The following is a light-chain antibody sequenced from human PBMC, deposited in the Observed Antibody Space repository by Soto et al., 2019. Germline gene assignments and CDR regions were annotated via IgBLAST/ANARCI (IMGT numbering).Light chain of an antibody. CDR3: QQYGSAIT. Sequence: EIVLTQSPCTLSLSPGERATLSCRASQSVSSSYLAWYQQKPGQAPRLLIYGASSRATGIPDRFSGSGSGTDFTLTISSLEPEDFAVYYCQQYGSAITCGQGTEWRL. CDR1: QSVSSSY. V-gene: IGKV3-20*01. J-gene: IGKJ5*01. CDR2: GAS.